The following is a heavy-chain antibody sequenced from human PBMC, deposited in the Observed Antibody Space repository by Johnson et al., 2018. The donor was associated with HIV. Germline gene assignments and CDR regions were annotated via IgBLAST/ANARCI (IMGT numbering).Heavy chain of an antibody. D-gene: IGHD6-13*01. CDR3: ALAAIAAAGDAFDI. Sequence: QVHLVESGGGLVQPGGSLRLSCSASGFTFSNYGMQWVRQAPGKGLEWVAVISYDGDNEYYADSVKGRFTISRDNSKNTLYLQMNSLRAEDTAVYYCALAAIAAAGDAFDIWGQGTMVTVSS. V-gene: IGHV3-30*03. CDR1: GFTFSNYG. J-gene: IGHJ3*02. CDR2: ISYDGDNE.